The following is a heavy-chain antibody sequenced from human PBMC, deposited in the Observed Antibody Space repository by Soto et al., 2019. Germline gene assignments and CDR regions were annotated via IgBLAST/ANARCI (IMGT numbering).Heavy chain of an antibody. J-gene: IGHJ4*02. Sequence: GGSLILSCAASGFTFSSYSMNWVRQAPGKGLEWVSYISSSSNKYYADSVKGRFTISRDNSKNTLYLQMNSLRAEDTAVYYCAKDLLYDYVWGSYRDWGQGTLVTVSS. CDR3: AKDLLYDYVWGSYRD. V-gene: IGHV3-48*01. CDR1: GFTFSSYS. CDR2: ISSSSNK. D-gene: IGHD3-16*02.